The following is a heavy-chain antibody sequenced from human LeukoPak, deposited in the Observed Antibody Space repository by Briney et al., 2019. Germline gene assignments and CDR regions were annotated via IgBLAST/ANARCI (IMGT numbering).Heavy chain of an antibody. CDR3: ARDALMCSGGSCYSYYFDY. D-gene: IGHD2-15*01. J-gene: IGHJ4*02. CDR2: ISSSGSYI. CDR1: RFTFSSYS. Sequence: GGSLRLSCAASRFTFSSYSMNWVRQAPGKGLEWVSSISSSGSYIYYADSVKGRFTISRDNAENSLYLQMNSLRAEDTAVYYCARDALMCSGGSCYSYYFDYWGQGTLVTVSS. V-gene: IGHV3-21*01.